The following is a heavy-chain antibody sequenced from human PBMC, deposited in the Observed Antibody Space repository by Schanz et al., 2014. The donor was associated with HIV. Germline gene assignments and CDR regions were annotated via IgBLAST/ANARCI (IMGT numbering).Heavy chain of an antibody. D-gene: IGHD2-15*01. CDR2: ISYDGRNK. CDR3: ARGGIWEWDQPDFDY. V-gene: IGHV3-30*04. Sequence: QVQLVESGGGVVQPGRSLRLSCAASAFTFRSYALHWVRQAPGKGLDWVAGISYDGRNKYYADSVKGRFTISRDSSKNTLYLQMNSLRAEDTAVYYCARGGIWEWDQPDFDYWGQGTLVTVSS. CDR1: AFTFRSYA. J-gene: IGHJ4*02.